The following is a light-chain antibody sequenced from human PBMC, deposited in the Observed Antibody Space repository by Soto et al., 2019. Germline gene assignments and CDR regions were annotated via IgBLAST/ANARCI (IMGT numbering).Light chain of an antibody. Sequence: EIVLTQSPATLSLSPGERATLSCRASQSVSSYLAWYQQKPGQAPRLLIYDASNRATGIPARLSGSGSGTDFPLTISSLEPEDFAVYYCQQRSNWPPRLTFGGGTKVEIK. CDR3: QQRSNWPPRLT. CDR2: DAS. J-gene: IGKJ4*01. CDR1: QSVSSY. V-gene: IGKV3-11*01.